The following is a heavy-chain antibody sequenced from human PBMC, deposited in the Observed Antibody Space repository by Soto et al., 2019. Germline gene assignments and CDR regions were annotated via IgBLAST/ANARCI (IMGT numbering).Heavy chain of an antibody. D-gene: IGHD3-10*01. V-gene: IGHV3-15*07. Sequence: PGGSLRHSCASSGFTFSNAWMNSVRQAPGKGLELVGRIKSKTDGGTTDYAAPVKGRFTISRDDSKNTLYLQMNSLKTEDTAVYYCTTDLIGSGSYYNLLYYFDYWGQGT. CDR1: GFTFSNAW. CDR3: TTDLIGSGSYYNLLYYFDY. CDR2: IKSKTDGGTT. J-gene: IGHJ4*02.